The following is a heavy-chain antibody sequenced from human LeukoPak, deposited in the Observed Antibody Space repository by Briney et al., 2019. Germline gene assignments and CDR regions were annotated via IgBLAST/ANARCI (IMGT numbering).Heavy chain of an antibody. D-gene: IGHD6-13*01. CDR1: GGTFNSYA. Sequence: SVKVSCKASGGTFNSYAISWVRQAPGQGLEGMGGIIPIFGTANYAQKFQGRVTITTDESTSTAYMELSSLRSEDTAVYYCAVNSSSWYGVEYFQHWGQGTLVTVSS. CDR3: AVNSSSWYGVEYFQH. V-gene: IGHV1-69*05. CDR2: IIPIFGTA. J-gene: IGHJ1*01.